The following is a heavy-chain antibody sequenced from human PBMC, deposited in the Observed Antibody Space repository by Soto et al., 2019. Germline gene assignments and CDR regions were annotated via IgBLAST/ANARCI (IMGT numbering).Heavy chain of an antibody. V-gene: IGHV3-30-3*01. CDR1: GFTFRSYA. D-gene: IGHD3-16*01. J-gene: IGHJ4*02. CDR3: ARDSGGFDF. CDR2: ISYDGSNK. Sequence: GGSLRLSCAASGFTFRSYAMHWVGQAPGKGLEWVAVISYDGSNKYYADSVKGRFTISRDNSKNTLYLQMNSLRAEDTAVYYCARDSGGFDFWGQGTLVTVSS.